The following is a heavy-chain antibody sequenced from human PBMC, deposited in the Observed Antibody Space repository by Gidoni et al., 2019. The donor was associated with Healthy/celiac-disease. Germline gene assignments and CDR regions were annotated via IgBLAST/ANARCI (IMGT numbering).Heavy chain of an antibody. D-gene: IGHD4-17*01. V-gene: IGHV4-4*02. Sequence: LEWIGEIYHSGSTNYNPSLKSRVTISVDKSKNQFSLKLSSVTAADTAVYYCARDRTTVTPAPCAFDIWGQGTMVTVSS. CDR3: ARDRTTVTPAPCAFDI. CDR2: IYHSGST. J-gene: IGHJ3*02.